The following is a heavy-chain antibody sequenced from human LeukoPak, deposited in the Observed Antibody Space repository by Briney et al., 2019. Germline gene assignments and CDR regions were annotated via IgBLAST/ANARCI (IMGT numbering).Heavy chain of an antibody. J-gene: IGHJ5*02. V-gene: IGHV4-4*07. CDR3: ARDDLVRGGNNWFDP. CDR2: ISTSGST. CDR1: GVSLSSYY. D-gene: IGHD3-10*01. Sequence: PSETLSLTCTVSGVSLSSYYWTWIRQPAGKGLEWIGRISTSGSTNCNPSLKSRVTMSVDTSKNQFSLKLSSVTAADTALYYCARDDLVRGGNNWFDPWGQGALVTVPS.